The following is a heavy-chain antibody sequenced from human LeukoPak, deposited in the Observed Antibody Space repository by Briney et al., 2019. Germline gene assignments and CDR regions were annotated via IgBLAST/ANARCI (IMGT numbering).Heavy chain of an antibody. Sequence: SSETLSLTCTVSGDSISRSTYYWSWIRQPPGKGLEWIGYIYYSGSTNYNPSLKSRVTISVDTSKNQFSLKLSSVTAADTAVYYCARDSVGATPAAFDIWGQGTMVTVSS. V-gene: IGHV4-61*01. CDR2: IYYSGST. CDR3: ARDSVGATPAAFDI. J-gene: IGHJ3*02. CDR1: GDSISRSTYY. D-gene: IGHD1-26*01.